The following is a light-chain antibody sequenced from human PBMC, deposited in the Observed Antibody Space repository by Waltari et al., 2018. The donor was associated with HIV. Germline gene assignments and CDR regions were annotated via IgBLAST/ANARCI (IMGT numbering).Light chain of an antibody. CDR3: AAWDYSLSGWV. Sequence: QSVLTQPPSASGTPGQRVTISRSGRNSHVGISYVYLYQQRPGTTPKLVIYGSNPRPSGVPDRFSGSKSGTSVSLVISGIRSEDEADYYCAAWDYSLSGWVFGGGTKLTVL. CDR1: NSHVGISY. V-gene: IGLV1-47*01. J-gene: IGLJ3*02. CDR2: GSN.